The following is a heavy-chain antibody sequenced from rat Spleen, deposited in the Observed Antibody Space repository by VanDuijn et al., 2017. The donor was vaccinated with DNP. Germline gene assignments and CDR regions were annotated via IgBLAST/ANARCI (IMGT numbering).Heavy chain of an antibody. CDR1: GFTFSNYD. V-gene: IGHV5-7*01. J-gene: IGHJ2*01. CDR3: ARGGRSYFDY. D-gene: IGHD1-11*01. Sequence: EVQLVESGGGLVQPGRSMKLSCAASGFTFSNYDMAWVRQAPKKGLEWVATISSDGSSTYYRDSVKGRFSISRDNAKDTLYLQWDSLRSEDTATYYCARGGRSYFDYWGQGVMVTVSS. CDR2: ISSDGSST.